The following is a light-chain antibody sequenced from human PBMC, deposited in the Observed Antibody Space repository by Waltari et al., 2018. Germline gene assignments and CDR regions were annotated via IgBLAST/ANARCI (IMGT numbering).Light chain of an antibody. V-gene: IGKV1-33*01. CDR1: QDIRNS. CDR2: DAS. J-gene: IGKJ4*02. CDR3: RTYDNLPAE. Sequence: DIQMTQSPSSLSASVGDRVSFTCQASQDIRNSLSWYQQKPGKAPKLLIYDASNLETGVPLRFSGTRAVTDFTYSISAREHKANVTFGGRTYDNLPAEFGGGPKVTIK.